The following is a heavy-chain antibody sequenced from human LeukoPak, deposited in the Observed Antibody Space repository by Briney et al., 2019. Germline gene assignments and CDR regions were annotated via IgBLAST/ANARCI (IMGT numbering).Heavy chain of an antibody. J-gene: IGHJ4*02. CDR2: ISSSGTYL. Sequence: GGSLRLLYAASGFTFSSYSMNWVRQTPGKGLEWVSSISSSGTYLYYADSVKGRFTISRDNAKNSLYLQMNSLRAEDSAVYYCATLTGDYGSGTYNLRDYWGRGTLVTVSS. CDR1: GFTFSSYS. CDR3: ATLTGDYGSGTYNLRDY. V-gene: IGHV3-21*01. D-gene: IGHD3-10*01.